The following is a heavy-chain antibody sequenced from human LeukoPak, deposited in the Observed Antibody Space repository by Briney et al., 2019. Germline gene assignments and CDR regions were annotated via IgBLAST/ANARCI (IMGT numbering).Heavy chain of an antibody. D-gene: IGHD1-14*01. J-gene: IGHJ3*02. V-gene: IGHV3-48*04. Sequence: VGGGRRIKLERVSYISSSSSTIYYEDSVKGRFTISRDNDKNSLYLQMNSLRAEDTAVYYCARVRMHRGTHDAFDIWGQGTMVTVSS. CDR2: ISSSSSTI. CDR3: ARVRMHRGTHDAFDI.